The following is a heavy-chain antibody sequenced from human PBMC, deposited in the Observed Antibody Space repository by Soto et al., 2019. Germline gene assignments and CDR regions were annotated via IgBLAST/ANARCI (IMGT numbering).Heavy chain of an antibody. Sequence: EVQLVESGGGLVQPGGSLRLSCAASGFTFSNSWMSWVRQVPGKGLEWVANIKQDASEKFYVDSVKGRFTVSRDNAKNSLYLQMNSLRAEDTAVYYCAKTGTSTNFDPWGQGTLVTVSS. CDR3: AKTGTSTNFDP. CDR2: IKQDASEK. V-gene: IGHV3-7*01. CDR1: GFTFSNSW. D-gene: IGHD2-2*01. J-gene: IGHJ5*02.